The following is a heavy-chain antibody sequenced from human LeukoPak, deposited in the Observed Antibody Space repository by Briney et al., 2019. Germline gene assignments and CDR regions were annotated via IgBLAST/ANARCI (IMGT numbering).Heavy chain of an antibody. CDR1: GFTFSSYA. D-gene: IGHD6-13*01. Sequence: GGSLRLSCAASGFTFSSYAISWVRQAPGKGLEWVAFIRYDGRNKYYADSVKGRFTISRDNSKNTLYLQMNSLRAEDTAVYYCAKDSASGYSSSWAQNRADAEYFQHWGQGTLVTVSS. CDR3: AKDSASGYSSSWAQNRADAEYFQH. J-gene: IGHJ1*01. CDR2: IRYDGRNK. V-gene: IGHV3-30*02.